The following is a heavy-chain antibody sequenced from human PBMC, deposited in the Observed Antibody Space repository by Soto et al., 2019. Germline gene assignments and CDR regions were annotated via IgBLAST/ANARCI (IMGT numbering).Heavy chain of an antibody. CDR3: ARQGRYSPTIKTNWFDP. CDR2: IYYSGST. D-gene: IGHD6-13*01. J-gene: IGHJ5*02. Sequence: QLQLQESGPGLVKPSETLSLTCTVSGGSISSSSYYWGWIRQPPGKGLEWIGSIYYSGSTYYNPSLKSRVTISVDTSKNQFSLKLSSVTAADTAVYYCARQGRYSPTIKTNWFDPWGQGTLVTVSS. V-gene: IGHV4-39*01. CDR1: GGSISSSSYY.